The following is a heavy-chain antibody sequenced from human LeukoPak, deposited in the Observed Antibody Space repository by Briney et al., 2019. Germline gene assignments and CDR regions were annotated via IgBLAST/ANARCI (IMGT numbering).Heavy chain of an antibody. D-gene: IGHD2-2*01. J-gene: IGHJ3*02. CDR2: IIPIFGTA. V-gene: IGHV1-69*05. CDR3: ARGEVVPAAMKAFDI. CDR1: GGTFSSYA. Sequence: SVKVSCKASGGTFSSYAISWVRQAPGQGLEWMGGIIPIFGTANYAQKFQGRVTITTDESTSTAYMELSSLRSEDTAVYYCARGEVVPAAMKAFDIWGQGTMVTVSS.